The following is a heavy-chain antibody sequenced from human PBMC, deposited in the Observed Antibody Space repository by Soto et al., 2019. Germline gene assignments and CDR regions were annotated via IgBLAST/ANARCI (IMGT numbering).Heavy chain of an antibody. CDR1: GFTFSSYG. V-gene: IGHV3-33*01. J-gene: IGHJ5*01. Sequence: GGSLRLSCAASGFTFSSYGMHWVRQAPGKGLEWVAVIWFDGSNKWYADSVKGRFTISRDNAKNSLYLQMNSLRAEDTAVYYCARHPERIAQIGWFDSWGQGTLVTVSS. D-gene: IGHD6-13*01. CDR3: ARHPERIAQIGWFDS. CDR2: IWFDGSNK.